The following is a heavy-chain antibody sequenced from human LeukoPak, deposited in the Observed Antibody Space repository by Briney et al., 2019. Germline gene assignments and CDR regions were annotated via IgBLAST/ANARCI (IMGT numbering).Heavy chain of an antibody. Sequence: ASVKVSYKASGGTFSSYAISWVRQAPGQGLEWMGRIIPILGIANYAQKFQGRVTITADKSTSTAYMELSSLRSEDTAVYYCARVLGSGSYDYYYYGMDVWGQGTTVTVSS. CDR3: ARVLGSGSYDYYYYGMDV. CDR1: GGTFSSYA. V-gene: IGHV1-69*04. CDR2: IIPILGIA. D-gene: IGHD3-10*01. J-gene: IGHJ6*02.